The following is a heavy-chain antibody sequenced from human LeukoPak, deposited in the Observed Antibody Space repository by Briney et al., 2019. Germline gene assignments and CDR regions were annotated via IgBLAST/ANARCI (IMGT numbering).Heavy chain of an antibody. D-gene: IGHD6-19*01. CDR2: IRFDATIK. CDR1: GFRFSDYG. CDR3: ARADYYFFMHV. V-gene: IGHV3-30*02. J-gene: IGHJ6*03. Sequence: GGSLRLSCAASGFRFSDYGIHWVRQAPGKGLAWVAFIRFDATIKYYTDSVKGRFTISRDNSKNTVYFQMNSLRPEDTAVYYCARADYYFFMHVWGKGTTVTVSS.